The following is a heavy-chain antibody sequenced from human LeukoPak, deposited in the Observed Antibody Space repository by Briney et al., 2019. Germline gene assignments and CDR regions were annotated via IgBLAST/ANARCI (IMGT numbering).Heavy chain of an antibody. Sequence: TLSLTCTVSGGSISIGGYYWSWIRQHPGEGLEWIGYIYYSGSTYYNPSLKSRVTISVDTSKNQFSLKLSSVTAADTAVYYWARVGAELTGTPFDYGGQGTLVTVSS. CDR3: ARVGAELTGTPFDY. CDR2: IYYSGST. J-gene: IGHJ4*02. D-gene: IGHD1/OR15-1a*01. V-gene: IGHV4-31*03. CDR1: GGSISIGGYY.